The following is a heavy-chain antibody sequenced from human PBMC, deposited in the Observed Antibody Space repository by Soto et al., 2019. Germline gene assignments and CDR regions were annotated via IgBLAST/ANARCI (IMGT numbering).Heavy chain of an antibody. J-gene: IGHJ6*03. V-gene: IGHV3-23*01. CDR3: AKDGYSKRTGVPHMDV. Sequence: GGSLRLSCAASGFTFSSYAMSWVRQAPGKGLEWVSAISGSGGSTYYADSVKGRFTISRDNSKNTLYVQMNSLRAEDTAVYYCAKDGYSKRTGVPHMDVWGKGTTVTVSS. CDR1: GFTFSSYA. CDR2: ISGSGGST. D-gene: IGHD6-13*01.